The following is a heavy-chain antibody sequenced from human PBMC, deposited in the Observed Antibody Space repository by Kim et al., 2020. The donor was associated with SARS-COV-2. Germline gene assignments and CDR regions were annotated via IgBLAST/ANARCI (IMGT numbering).Heavy chain of an antibody. V-gene: IGHV4-38-2*02. CDR3: ARDPLRGIVVVPMGGYYYGMDV. Sequence: SETLSLTCTVSGYSISSGYYWGWIRQPPGKGLEWIGSIYHSGSTYYNPSLKSRVTISVDTSKNQFSLKLSSVTAADTAVYYCARDPLRGIVVVPMGGYYYGMDVWGQGTTVTVSS. CDR1: GYSISSGYY. J-gene: IGHJ6*02. D-gene: IGHD2-2*01. CDR2: IYHSGST.